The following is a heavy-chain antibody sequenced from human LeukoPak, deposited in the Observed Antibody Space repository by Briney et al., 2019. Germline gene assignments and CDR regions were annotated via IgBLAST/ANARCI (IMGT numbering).Heavy chain of an antibody. D-gene: IGHD1-26*01. CDR1: GGSISSYF. CDR3: ARDIVGADYFDY. J-gene: IGHJ4*02. Sequence: PSETLSLTCTVSGGSISSYFWSWIRQPPGKGLEWIGYIYYSGSTNYNPSLKSRVTISVDTSKNQFSLKLSSVTAADTAVYYCARDIVGADYFDYWGQGTLSPSPQ. V-gene: IGHV4-59*01. CDR2: IYYSGST.